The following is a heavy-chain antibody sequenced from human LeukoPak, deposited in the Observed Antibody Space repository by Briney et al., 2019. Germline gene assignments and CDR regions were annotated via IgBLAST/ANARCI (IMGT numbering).Heavy chain of an antibody. V-gene: IGHV1-69*05. CDR2: IIPIFGTA. D-gene: IGHD3-3*01. Sequence: SAKVSCKASGGTFSSYAISWVRQAPGQGLEWMGRIIPIFGTANYAQKFQGRVTITTDESTSTAYMELSSLRSEDTAVYYCARDRAQYYDFWSGSPYFDYWGQGTLVTVSS. CDR3: ARDRAQYYDFWSGSPYFDY. CDR1: GGTFSSYA. J-gene: IGHJ4*02.